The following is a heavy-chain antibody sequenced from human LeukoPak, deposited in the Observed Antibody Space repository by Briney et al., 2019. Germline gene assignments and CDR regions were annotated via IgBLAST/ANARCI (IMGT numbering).Heavy chain of an antibody. CDR2: IYYSGST. CDR3: ARAPSGCGGTCPSDH. V-gene: IGHV4-31*03. Sequence: PSQTLSLTCTVSGGSISSGGYYWSWIRQHPGKGLEWIGYIYYSGSTYYNPSLKSRVTMSLDTSTNQVSLKLASVTAADTAVYYCARAPSGCGGTCPSDHWGPGTLVTVSS. CDR1: GGSISSGGYY. J-gene: IGHJ4*02. D-gene: IGHD2-15*01.